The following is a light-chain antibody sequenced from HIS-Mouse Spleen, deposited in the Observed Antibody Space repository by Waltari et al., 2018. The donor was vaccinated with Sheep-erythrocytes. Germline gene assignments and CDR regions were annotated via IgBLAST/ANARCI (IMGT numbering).Light chain of an antibody. V-gene: IGLV2-23*01. CDR3: CSYAGSSTPWV. CDR2: EGS. Sequence: QSALTQPASVSGSPGQSITISCTGTSSDVGCYNLVSWYQQHPGKAPQLMIYEGSKRPSGVSNRFSGSKSGNTASLTISGLQAEDEADYYCCSYAGSSTPWVFGGGTKLTVL. J-gene: IGLJ3*02. CDR1: SSDVGCYNL.